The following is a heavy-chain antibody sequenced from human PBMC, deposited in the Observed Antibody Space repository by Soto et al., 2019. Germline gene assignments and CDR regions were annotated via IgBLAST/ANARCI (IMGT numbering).Heavy chain of an antibody. V-gene: IGHV3-30*18. Sequence: QVQLVESGGGVVQPGRSLRLSCAASGFTFSSYGMHWVRQAPGKGLEWVAVISYDGSNKYYADSVKGRFTISRDNSKNTLYLQMNSLRAEDTAVYYCAKAGYSGYDLGSWGQGTLVTVSS. D-gene: IGHD5-12*01. J-gene: IGHJ5*02. CDR3: AKAGYSGYDLGS. CDR2: ISYDGSNK. CDR1: GFTFSSYG.